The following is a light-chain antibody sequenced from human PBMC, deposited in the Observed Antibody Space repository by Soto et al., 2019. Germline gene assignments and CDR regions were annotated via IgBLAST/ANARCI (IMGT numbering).Light chain of an antibody. CDR2: DVS. Sequence: QSVLTQPRSVSGSPGQSVTISCTGTSSDVGGYNYVSWYQQHPGKAPKLMIYDVSKRPSGVPDRFSGSKSGNTASLTISGLQAEDEADYYCQSYDTRLSDYVFGTGTKVTVL. J-gene: IGLJ1*01. CDR1: SSDVGGYNY. V-gene: IGLV2-11*01. CDR3: QSYDTRLSDYV.